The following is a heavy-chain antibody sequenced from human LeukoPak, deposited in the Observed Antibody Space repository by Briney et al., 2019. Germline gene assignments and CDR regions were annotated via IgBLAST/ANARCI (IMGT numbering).Heavy chain of an antibody. CDR2: IYYSGST. V-gene: IGHV4-59*12. D-gene: IGHD3-10*01. J-gene: IGHJ5*02. CDR3: ARDRHGSGSAHSFDP. Sequence: SETLSLTCTVSGGSISSYYWSWIRQPPGRGLEWIGYIYYSGSTNYNPSLKSRVTISVDTSKNQFSLKLSSVAAADTAVYYCARDRHGSGSAHSFDPWGQGTLVTVSS. CDR1: GGSISSYY.